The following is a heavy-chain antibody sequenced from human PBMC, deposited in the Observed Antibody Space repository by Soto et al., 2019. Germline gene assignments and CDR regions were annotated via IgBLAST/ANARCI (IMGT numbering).Heavy chain of an antibody. D-gene: IGHD3-9*01. CDR3: ARGSYDILPGYHSDY. CDR1: GYTFTSYG. J-gene: IGHJ4*02. Sequence: ASVKVSCKGSGYTFTSYGISWVRQAPGQGLEWMGWISAYNGNTNYAQKLQGRVTMTTDTSTSTAYMELRSLRSDDTAVYYCARGSYDILPGYHSDYWGQGTLVTVSS. CDR2: ISAYNGNT. V-gene: IGHV1-18*01.